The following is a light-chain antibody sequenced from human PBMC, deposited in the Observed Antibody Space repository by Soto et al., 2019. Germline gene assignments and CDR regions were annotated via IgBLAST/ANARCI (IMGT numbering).Light chain of an antibody. Sequence: ALTHPASWSGSPGQWSTISCTGTSSDVGGYNYVSWYQQHPGKAPKLMIYEVSNRPSGVSNRFSGSKSGNTASMTISGLQAEDEADYYCSSYTSSSTKVFGTGTKVTVL. CDR1: SSDVGGYNY. CDR2: EVS. CDR3: SSYTSSSTKV. V-gene: IGLV2-14*01. J-gene: IGLJ1*01.